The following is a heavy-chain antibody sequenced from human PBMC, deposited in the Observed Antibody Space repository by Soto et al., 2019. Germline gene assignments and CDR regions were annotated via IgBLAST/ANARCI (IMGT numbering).Heavy chain of an antibody. V-gene: IGHV4-34*01. CDR2: INHSGST. CDR3: ARGIRGVISTDMSYYYGMDV. Sequence: SETLCVTCAFYDGSFSGYYWGWIRQPPGKGLDWIGEINHSGSTNYNPSLKSRVTISVDTSKNQFSLKLSSVTAADTAVYYCARGIRGVISTDMSYYYGMDVWGQGTTVTVSS. J-gene: IGHJ6*01. CDR1: DGSFSGYY. D-gene: IGHD3-10*01.